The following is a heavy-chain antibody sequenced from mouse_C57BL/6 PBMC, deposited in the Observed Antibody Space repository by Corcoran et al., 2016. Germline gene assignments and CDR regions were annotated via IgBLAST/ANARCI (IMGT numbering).Heavy chain of an antibody. CDR2: ISYDGSN. CDR1: GYSITSGYY. D-gene: IGHD2-1*01. CDR3: ARWGDGNYEGWYFDV. J-gene: IGHJ1*03. Sequence: DVQLQESGPGLVKPSQSLSLTCSVTGYSITSGYYWNWNRQFPGNKLEWMGYISYDGSNNYNPSLKNRISITRDTSKNQFFLKLNSVTTEDTATYYCARWGDGNYEGWYFDVWGTGTTVTVSS. V-gene: IGHV3-6*01.